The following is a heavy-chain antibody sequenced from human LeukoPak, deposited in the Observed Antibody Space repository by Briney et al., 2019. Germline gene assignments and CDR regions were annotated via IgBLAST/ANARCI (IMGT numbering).Heavy chain of an antibody. Sequence: PSETLSLTCAVSGYSISSGYYWGWIRQPPGKGLEWIGSIYQSGSTYYNPSLKSRVTISVDTSKNQFSLKLSSVTAADTAVYYCASQGIAYGSGSLTFDYWGQGTLVTVSS. D-gene: IGHD3-10*01. CDR2: IYQSGST. CDR3: ASQGIAYGSGSLTFDY. CDR1: GYSISSGYY. J-gene: IGHJ4*02. V-gene: IGHV4-38-2*01.